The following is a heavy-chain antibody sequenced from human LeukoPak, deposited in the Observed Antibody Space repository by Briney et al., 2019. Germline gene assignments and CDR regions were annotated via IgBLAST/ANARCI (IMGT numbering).Heavy chain of an antibody. Sequence: GGTLRLSCAASGFTFSSYGMSWVRQAPGKGLEWVANIKTDGSERSYVDSVKGRFIISRDNAKNSLYLQMNSLRPEDSAVYYCAKYSYGSGTSFDPWGQGALVTVSS. CDR1: GFTFSSYG. CDR2: IKTDGSER. D-gene: IGHD3-10*01. V-gene: IGHV3-7*01. CDR3: AKYSYGSGTSFDP. J-gene: IGHJ5*02.